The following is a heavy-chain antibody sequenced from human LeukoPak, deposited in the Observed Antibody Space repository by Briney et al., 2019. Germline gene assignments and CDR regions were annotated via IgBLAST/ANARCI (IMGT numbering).Heavy chain of an antibody. Sequence: SETLSLTCTVSGGSISSHYWSWIRQPPGKGLEWIGCIYYSGSTNYNPSLKSRVTISVDTSKNQFSLKLSSVTAADTAVYYCAREVANSGSYYYYYMDVWGKGTTVTVSS. CDR3: AREVANSGSYYYYYMDV. CDR2: IYYSGST. J-gene: IGHJ6*03. D-gene: IGHD1-26*01. V-gene: IGHV4-59*11. CDR1: GGSISSHY.